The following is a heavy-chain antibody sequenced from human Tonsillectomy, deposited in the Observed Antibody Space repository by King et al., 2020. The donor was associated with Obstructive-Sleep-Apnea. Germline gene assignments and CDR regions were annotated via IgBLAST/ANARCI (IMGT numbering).Heavy chain of an antibody. Sequence: VQLVESGGGLVKPGGSLRVSCAVSGITFRDAWMSWVRQAPGKGLEGVGRIKSQGGGGTTDYASPVKGRFIISRDDSKNTLYLQMNSLKIEDTAVYYCTWMTTVTTIDFWGQGTQVTVSS. D-gene: IGHD4-17*01. V-gene: IGHV3-15*01. J-gene: IGHJ4*02. CDR2: IKSQGGGGTT. CDR1: GITFRDAW. CDR3: TWMTTVTTIDF.